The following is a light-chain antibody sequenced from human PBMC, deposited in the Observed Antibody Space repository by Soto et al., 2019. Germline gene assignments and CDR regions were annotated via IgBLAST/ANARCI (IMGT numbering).Light chain of an antibody. Sequence: EIVLTQSPGTLSLSPGERATLSCRASQSVDSKYLAWYQQKPGQAPRILIFAASSRATGIPDGFSGSGSGTDFTLTISRLEPGDFAVYYCQQYGYSSWTFGQGTKVEIK. CDR2: AAS. CDR1: QSVDSKY. V-gene: IGKV3-20*01. J-gene: IGKJ1*01. CDR3: QQYGYSSWT.